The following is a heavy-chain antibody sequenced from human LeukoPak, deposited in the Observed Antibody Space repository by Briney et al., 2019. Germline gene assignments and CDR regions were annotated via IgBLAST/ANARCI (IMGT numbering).Heavy chain of an antibody. Sequence: SQTLSLTCNVSGGPIRSAGYYWSWIRQSPGRGLEWIGYIYHSGTTFYSPSLESRVTISIDTSKSQFSLTLSAVAAADTAVYYCARNWGYNYGYGSFDSWGQGILVTVSS. CDR3: ARNWGYNYGYGSFDS. CDR2: IYHSGTT. J-gene: IGHJ4*02. D-gene: IGHD5-24*01. V-gene: IGHV4-30-2*06. CDR1: GGPIRSAGYY.